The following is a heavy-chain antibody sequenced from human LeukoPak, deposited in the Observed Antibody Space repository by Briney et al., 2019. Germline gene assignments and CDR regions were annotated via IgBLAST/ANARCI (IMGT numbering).Heavy chain of an antibody. CDR2: IYTSGTT. D-gene: IGHD3-16*02. J-gene: IGHJ4*02. Sequence: SETLSLTCTVSGGSIRNYYWSWIRQPAGKGLEWVGHIYTSGTTSYNPSLKSRVTMSVDTSNNQFSLKVTSVTAADTAVYYCARYDVWGSYRAFDYWGQGTLVTVSS. CDR3: ARYDVWGSYRAFDY. V-gene: IGHV4-4*07. CDR1: GGSIRNYY.